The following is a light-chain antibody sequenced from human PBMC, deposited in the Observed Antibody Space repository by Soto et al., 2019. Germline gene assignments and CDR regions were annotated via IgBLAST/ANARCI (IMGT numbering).Light chain of an antibody. J-gene: IGKJ4*01. V-gene: IGKV4-1*01. CDR3: HHYHFPPGT. CDR2: WAS. Sequence: DIVLTQSPDSLPVSLGERATINCKSSQNILHRTDNKSSLAWYQQRAGHPPKLLIFWASTRHSVVPERCRGTGSGTVFTLTISRLPDEDVVIYCCHHYHFPPGTFGRGTTVEIK. CDR1: QNILHRTDNKSS.